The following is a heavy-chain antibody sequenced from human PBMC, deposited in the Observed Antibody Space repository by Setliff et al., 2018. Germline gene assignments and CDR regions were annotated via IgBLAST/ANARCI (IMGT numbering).Heavy chain of an antibody. CDR1: GGSISRSY. CDR3: ARVAEEYCSGGTCYDWFDP. CDR2: IYRSGTT. D-gene: IGHD2-15*01. Sequence: SETLSLTCSVSGGSISRSYWTWIRQAPGKGMEWIGYIYRSGTTNYNPSLKSRLSMSVDTSKNEFSLKLRFVTAADTAVYYCARVAEEYCSGGTCYDWFDPWGPGTLVTVSS. V-gene: IGHV4-59*01. J-gene: IGHJ5*02.